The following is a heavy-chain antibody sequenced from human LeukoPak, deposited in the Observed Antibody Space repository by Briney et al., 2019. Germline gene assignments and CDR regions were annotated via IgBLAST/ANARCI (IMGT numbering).Heavy chain of an antibody. J-gene: IGHJ4*02. Sequence: SETLSLTCAVYGGSFSGYYRSWIRQPPGKGLEWIGEINHSGSTNYNPSLKSRVTISVDTSKNQFSLKLSSVTAADTAVYYCARHGTYGDHSNADYWGQGTLVTVSS. D-gene: IGHD4-17*01. CDR2: INHSGST. CDR1: GGSFSGYY. V-gene: IGHV4-34*01. CDR3: ARHGTYGDHSNADY.